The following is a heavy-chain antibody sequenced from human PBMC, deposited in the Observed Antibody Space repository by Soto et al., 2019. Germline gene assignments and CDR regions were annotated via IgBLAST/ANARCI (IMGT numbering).Heavy chain of an antibody. D-gene: IGHD2-15*01. CDR1: GGSISSSNW. J-gene: IGHJ4*02. CDR2: IYHSGST. V-gene: IGHV4-4*02. CDR3: ARDRFSGGSCYSGREWRYCDY. Sequence: QVQLQESGPGLVKPSGTLSLTCAVSGGSISSSNWWSWVRQPPGKGLAWIGEIYHSGSTNYNPSLQSRGSTAVDKSKNQFSLKLRSVTAADTAVYYCARDRFSGGSCYSGREWRYCDYGGQGTLVTVSS.